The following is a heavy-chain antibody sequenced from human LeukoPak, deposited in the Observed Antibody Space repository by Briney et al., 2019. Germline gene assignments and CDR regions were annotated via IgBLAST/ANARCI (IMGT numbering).Heavy chain of an antibody. D-gene: IGHD3-22*01. J-gene: IGHJ4*02. V-gene: IGHV3-48*04. CDR2: ITASSTTT. CDR3: VRAAGRSNFGYYY. Sequence: GGSLRLSCAASGFTFSSYSMNWVRQAPGKGLEWVSYITASSTTTYYADSVKGRFTISRDNAKNSLYLQMNSLRAEDTAVYYCVRAAGRSNFGYYYWGQGTLVTVSS. CDR1: GFTFSSYS.